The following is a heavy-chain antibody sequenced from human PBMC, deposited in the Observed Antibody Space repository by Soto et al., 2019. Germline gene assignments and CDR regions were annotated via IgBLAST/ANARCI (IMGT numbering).Heavy chain of an antibody. CDR2: ISASGGTT. CDR1: GFTFSSYA. CDR3: VRAQYHFDN. Sequence: GGSLRLSCAASGFTFSSYAMSWVRQAPGKGLEWVSVISASGGTTYYADSVKGRFTTSRYNSINTLYLQMNSLTAEDTAVYYCVRAQYHFDNWGQGTLVTVSS. V-gene: IGHV3-23*01. J-gene: IGHJ4*02. D-gene: IGHD2-2*01.